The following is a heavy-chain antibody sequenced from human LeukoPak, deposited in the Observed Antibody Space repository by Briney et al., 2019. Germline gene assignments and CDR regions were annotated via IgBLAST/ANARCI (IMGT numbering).Heavy chain of an antibody. CDR1: GGSISSYY. V-gene: IGHV4-59*01. CDR3: ARGGVGITMVRGPGYIDD. CDR2: IYSSGSN. J-gene: IGHJ4*02. Sequence: PSETLSLTCPVSGGSISSYYWSWIQQPPGKVMEWIGYIYSSGSNNYNPSLKSGVTISGATSKDQFSWRLSSVTAAVTAVYYCARGGVGITMVRGPGYIDDWGQGTLVTVSS. D-gene: IGHD3-10*01.